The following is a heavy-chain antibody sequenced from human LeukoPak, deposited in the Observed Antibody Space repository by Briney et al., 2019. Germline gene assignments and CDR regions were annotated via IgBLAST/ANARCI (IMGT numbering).Heavy chain of an antibody. CDR1: GGSISSSNW. V-gene: IGHV4-4*02. CDR3: ASNLSGSYYNWFDP. Sequence: PSGTLSLTCAVSGGSISSSNWWSWVRQPPGKGLEWIGEIYHSGSTNYNPSLKSRVTISVDKSKNQFSLKLSSVTAADTAVYYCASNLSGSYYNWFDPWGQGTLVTVSS. D-gene: IGHD1-26*01. J-gene: IGHJ5*02. CDR2: IYHSGST.